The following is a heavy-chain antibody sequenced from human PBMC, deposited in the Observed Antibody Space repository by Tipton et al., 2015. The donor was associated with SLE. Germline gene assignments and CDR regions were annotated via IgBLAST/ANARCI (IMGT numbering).Heavy chain of an antibody. CDR2: INHSGST. D-gene: IGHD3-22*01. CDR1: GGSFGGYY. Sequence: TLSLTCAVYGGSFGGYYWSWIRQPPGKGLEWIGEINHSGSTNYNPSLKSRVTISVDTSKNQFSLKLSSVTAADTAVYYCARDSSGGYNWFDPWGQGTLVTVSS. J-gene: IGHJ5*02. V-gene: IGHV4-34*01. CDR3: ARDSSGGYNWFDP.